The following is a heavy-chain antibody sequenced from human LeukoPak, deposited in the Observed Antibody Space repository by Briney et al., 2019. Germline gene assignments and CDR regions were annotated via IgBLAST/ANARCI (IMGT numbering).Heavy chain of an antibody. J-gene: IGHJ5*02. CDR1: GGSFSGYY. V-gene: IGHV4-34*01. D-gene: IGHD4-17*01. Sequence: PSETLSLTCAVYGGSFSGYYWSWIRQPPGKGLEWIGEINHSGSTNYNPSLKSRVTISVDTSKNQFSLKLSSVTAADTAVYYCARNTVTNSGRPNWFDPWGQGTLVTVSS. CDR3: ARNTVTNSGRPNWFDP. CDR2: INHSGST.